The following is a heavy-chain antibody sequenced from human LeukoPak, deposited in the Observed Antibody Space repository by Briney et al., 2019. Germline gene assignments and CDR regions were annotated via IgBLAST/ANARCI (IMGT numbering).Heavy chain of an antibody. V-gene: IGHV3-11*01. CDR2: ISSSGSTI. CDR3: ARACSSTSCSSYYDFWSGYYWGNIADY. J-gene: IGHJ4*02. CDR1: GFTFSDYY. D-gene: IGHD3-3*01. Sequence: GGSLRLSCAASGFTFSDYYMSWIRQAPGKGLEWVSYISSSGSTIYYADSVKGRFTISGDNAKNSLYLQMNSLRAEDTAVYYCARACSSTSCSSYYDFWSGYYWGNIADYWGQGTLVTVSS.